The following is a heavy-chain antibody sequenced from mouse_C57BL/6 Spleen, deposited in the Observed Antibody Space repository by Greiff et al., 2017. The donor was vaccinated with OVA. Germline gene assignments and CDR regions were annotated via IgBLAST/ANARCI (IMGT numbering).Heavy chain of an antibody. CDR1: GYAFSSYW. D-gene: IGHD1-1*01. CDR2: IYPGDGDT. J-gene: IGHJ1*03. Sequence: LKESGASVKISCKASGYAFSSYWMNWVKQRPGKGLEWIGQIYPGDGDTNYNGKFKGKATLTADKSSSTAYMQLSSLTSEDSAVYFCARENYYGSSPCWYFDVWGTGTTVTVSS. CDR3: ARENYYGSSPCWYFDV. V-gene: IGHV1-80*01.